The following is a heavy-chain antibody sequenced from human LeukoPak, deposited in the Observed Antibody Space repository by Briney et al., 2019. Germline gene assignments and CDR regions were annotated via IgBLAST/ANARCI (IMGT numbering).Heavy chain of an antibody. D-gene: IGHD3-22*01. CDR2: IIPIFGTA. CDR1: GGTFSSYA. Sequence: ASVKVSCKASGGTFSSYAISWVRQAPGQGLEWMGGIIPIFGTANYAQKFQGRVTITADESTSTAYMELSSLRAEDTAVYYCAKATAYYDNTGYSHLDYWGQGTLVTVS. V-gene: IGHV1-69*01. J-gene: IGHJ4*02. CDR3: AKATAYYDNTGYSHLDY.